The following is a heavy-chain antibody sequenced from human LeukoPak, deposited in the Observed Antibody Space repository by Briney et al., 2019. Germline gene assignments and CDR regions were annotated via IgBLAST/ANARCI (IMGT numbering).Heavy chain of an antibody. CDR3: ARADPVILITMVAFDT. CDR1: GFTFTSSA. CDR2: IVVGSGNT. D-gene: IGHD2/OR15-2a*01. Sequence: SVKVSCKASGFTFTSSAMQWVRQARGQRLEWIGWIVVGSGNTNYAQKFQERVTITRDMSTSTAYMELSSLRSEDTAVYYCARADPVILITMVAFDTWGQGTLVTVSS. J-gene: IGHJ4*02. V-gene: IGHV1-58*02.